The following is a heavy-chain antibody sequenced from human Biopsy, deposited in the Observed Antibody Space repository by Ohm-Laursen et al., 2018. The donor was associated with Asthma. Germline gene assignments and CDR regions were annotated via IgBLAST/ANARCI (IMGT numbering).Heavy chain of an antibody. V-gene: IGHV3-53*01. CDR1: GFAVNRDY. D-gene: IGHD3-22*01. CDR3: ARVDSSNWSHYYFDY. Sequence: SLRLSCTAPGFAVNRDYMFWVRQAPGKGLEWVSVIYSGGTSHTADSVRGRFTISRDYSKNTLYLQMHSLRAEDTAVYYCARVDSSNWSHYYFDYWGQGTLVTVSS. CDR2: IYSGGTS. J-gene: IGHJ4*02.